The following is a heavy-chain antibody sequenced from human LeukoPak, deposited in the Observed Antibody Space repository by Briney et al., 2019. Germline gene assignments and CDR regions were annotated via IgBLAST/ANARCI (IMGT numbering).Heavy chain of an antibody. CDR3: AARAYSSGWQTNDY. D-gene: IGHD6-19*01. CDR1: GFTFSDFY. V-gene: IGHV3-11*01. J-gene: IGHJ4*02. CDR2: ISGSGSTI. Sequence: AGGSLRLSCAASGFTFSDFYMSWIRQAPGKGLEWVSYISGSGSTIYYADSVKGRFTISRDNAKNSLYLQMNSLRAEDTAVYYCAARAYSSGWQTNDYWGQGTLVTVSS.